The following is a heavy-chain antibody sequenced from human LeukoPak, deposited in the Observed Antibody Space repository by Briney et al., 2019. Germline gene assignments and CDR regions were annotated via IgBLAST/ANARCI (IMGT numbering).Heavy chain of an antibody. CDR2: INPNSGGT. Sequence: ASVKVSCKAFGYTFTGYYMHWVRQAPGQGLEWMGWINPNSGGTNYAQKFQGRVTMTRDTSISTAYMELSRLRSDDTAVYYCARGRSYCSGGSCYSYFDYWGQGTLVTVSS. CDR3: ARGRSYCSGGSCYSYFDY. CDR1: GYTFTGYY. J-gene: IGHJ4*02. V-gene: IGHV1-2*02. D-gene: IGHD2-15*01.